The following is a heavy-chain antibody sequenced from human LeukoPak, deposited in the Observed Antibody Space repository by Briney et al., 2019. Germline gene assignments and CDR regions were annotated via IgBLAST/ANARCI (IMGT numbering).Heavy chain of an antibody. CDR2: INHSGST. CDR3: ARRYKTYYYDSSGYYRGVYYFDY. D-gene: IGHD3-22*01. CDR1: GGSFSGYY. Sequence: PSETLSLTCAVYGGSFSGYYWSWIRQPPGKGLEWIGEINHSGSTNYNPSLKSRVTISVDTSKNQFSLKLSSVTAADTAVYYCARRYKTYYYDSSGYYRGVYYFDYWGQGTLVTVSS. V-gene: IGHV4-34*01. J-gene: IGHJ4*02.